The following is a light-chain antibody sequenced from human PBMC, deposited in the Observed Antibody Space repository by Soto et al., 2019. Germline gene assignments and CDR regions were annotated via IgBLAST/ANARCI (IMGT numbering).Light chain of an antibody. V-gene: IGKV1-6*01. Sequence: IQMTQSPSTLSGSVGDRVTITCRASQGIRNDLGWYQQKPGKAPKLLIYVASSLQSGVPSRFSGSGSGTDFTLTISSLQPEDFATYYCLQDYNYPPTFGQGTKVDIK. J-gene: IGKJ1*01. CDR2: VAS. CDR3: LQDYNYPPT. CDR1: QGIRND.